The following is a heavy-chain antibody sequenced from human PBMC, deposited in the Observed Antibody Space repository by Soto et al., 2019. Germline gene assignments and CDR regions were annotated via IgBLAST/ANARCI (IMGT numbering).Heavy chain of an antibody. CDR1: NGSISSAIYY. J-gene: IGHJ5*02. D-gene: IGHD3-10*01. Sequence: SETLSLTCTVSNGSISSAIYYWGWIRQPPGKGLERIGSIYHSGSTYYNPSLQGRVTISVDTSKNQFSLKLSSVTAADTAVYFCAGRSSLASVQVYFGEISNYNWFDPWGQGTLVTVSS. CDR2: IYHSGST. V-gene: IGHV4-39*01. CDR3: AGRSSLASVQVYFGEISNYNWFDP.